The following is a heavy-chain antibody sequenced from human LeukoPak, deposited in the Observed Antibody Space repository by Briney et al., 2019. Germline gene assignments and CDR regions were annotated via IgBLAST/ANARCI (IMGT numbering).Heavy chain of an antibody. Sequence: PGRSLRLSSAASGFTFDDYAMHWVRQAPGKGLEWVSGISWNSGSIGYADSVKGRFTISRDNAKNSLYLQMNSLRAEDTALYYCAKGRTYGGNTSFDYWGQGTLVTVSS. V-gene: IGHV3-9*01. CDR2: ISWNSGSI. CDR1: GFTFDDYA. CDR3: AKGRTYGGNTSFDY. J-gene: IGHJ4*02. D-gene: IGHD4-23*01.